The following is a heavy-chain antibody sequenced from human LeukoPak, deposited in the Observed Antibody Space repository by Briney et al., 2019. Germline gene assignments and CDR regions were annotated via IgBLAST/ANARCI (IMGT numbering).Heavy chain of an antibody. CDR3: ARDFGYYDSSGYSPGY. CDR1: GFTFDDYA. Sequence: GGSLRLSCVASGFTFDDYAMSWVRQAPGKGLEWVANVQHIGGETYYVDSVKGRFTISRDNAKNSLYLQMNSLRAEDTAVYYCARDFGYYDSSGYSPGYWGQGTLVTVSS. J-gene: IGHJ4*02. V-gene: IGHV3-7*03. D-gene: IGHD3-22*01. CDR2: VQHIGGET.